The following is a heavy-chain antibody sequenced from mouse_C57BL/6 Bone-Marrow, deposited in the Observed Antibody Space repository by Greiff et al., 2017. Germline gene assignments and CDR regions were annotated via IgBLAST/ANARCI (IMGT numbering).Heavy chain of an antibody. D-gene: IGHD1-1*02. CDR1: GFTFTDYY. J-gene: IGHJ2*01. CDR3: ASGWGYFDY. V-gene: IGHV7-3*01. CDR2: IRNKANGYTT. Sequence: DVQLQESGGGLVQPGGSLSLSCAASGFTFTDYYMSWVRQPPGKALEWLGFIRNKANGYTTEYSASVKGRFTISRDNSQSILYLQMNALRAEDSATYYCASGWGYFDYWGQGTTLTVSS.